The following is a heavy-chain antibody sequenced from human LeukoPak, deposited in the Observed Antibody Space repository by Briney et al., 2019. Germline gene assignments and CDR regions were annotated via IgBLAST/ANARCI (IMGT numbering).Heavy chain of an antibody. J-gene: IGHJ5*02. CDR2: IHYTGNP. CDR1: GVSISGFY. V-gene: IGHV4-59*08. D-gene: IGHD6-19*01. Sequence: PSESLSLTCSVSGVSISGFYWSWLRQPPGKRLEWIGYIHYTGNPDYNPSLNSRVTISVGTPKNQFSLRVTSLTASDTAVYYCARGGWSLDRWGRGTLVTVSS. CDR3: ARGGWSLDR.